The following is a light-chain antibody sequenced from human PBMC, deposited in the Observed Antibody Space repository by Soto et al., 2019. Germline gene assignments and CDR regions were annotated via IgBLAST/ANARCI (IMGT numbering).Light chain of an antibody. CDR2: GAS. Sequence: IVMTQSPATLSVSPGERATLSCRASQSVNSNLAWYQQKPGQAPWILIYGASTRATAIPARFSGRGSGTEFTLNISTKQSEDFAVYYCQQYNDWPLCFGGVTKVEIK. CDR1: QSVNSN. J-gene: IGKJ4*01. CDR3: QQYNDWPLC. V-gene: IGKV3-15*01.